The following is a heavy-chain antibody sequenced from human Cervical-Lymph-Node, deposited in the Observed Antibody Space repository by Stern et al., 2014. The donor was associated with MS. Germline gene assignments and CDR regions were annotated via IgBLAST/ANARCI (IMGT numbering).Heavy chain of an antibody. CDR1: GFTFSDHY. Sequence: VQLVESGGGLVKPGGSVRLSCAASGFTFSDHYMSWIRQAPGKGLEGVSYISSSRDTIYYADSVKGRFTISRDNAKNSLYLQMKSLRAEDTAVYYCASGWDSLPRAWRKYYYYGMDVWGQGTTVTVSS. CDR2: ISSSRDTI. D-gene: IGHD1-26*01. CDR3: ASGWDSLPRAWRKYYYYGMDV. J-gene: IGHJ6*02. V-gene: IGHV3-11*01.